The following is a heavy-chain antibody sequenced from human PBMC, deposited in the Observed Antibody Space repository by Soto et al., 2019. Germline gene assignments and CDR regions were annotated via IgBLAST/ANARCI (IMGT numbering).Heavy chain of an antibody. J-gene: IGHJ4*02. CDR1: GFTFSSYG. CDR3: ARDYPTYYYDSSGYYEDY. CDR2: IWYDGSNK. Sequence: PGGSLRLSCAASGFTFSSYGMHWVRQAPGKGLEWVAVIWYDGSNKYYADSVKGRFTISRDNSKNTLYLQMNSLRAEDTAVYYCARDYPTYYYDSSGYYEDYWGQGTLVTVSS. V-gene: IGHV3-33*01. D-gene: IGHD3-22*01.